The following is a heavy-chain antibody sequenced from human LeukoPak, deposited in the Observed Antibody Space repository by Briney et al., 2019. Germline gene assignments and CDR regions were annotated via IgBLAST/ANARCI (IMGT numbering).Heavy chain of an antibody. V-gene: IGHV1-18*01. CDR3: ARDAPPYYDFWSAQRQAFDI. CDR2: ISAYNGNT. CDR1: GYTFTNYG. J-gene: IGHJ3*02. Sequence: GASVKVSCKASGYTFTNYGVSWVRQAPGQGLEWMGWISAYNGNTNYAQKLQGRVTMTTDTSTSTAYMELRSLRSDDTAVYYCARDAPPYYDFWSAQRQAFDIWGQGTMVTVSS. D-gene: IGHD3-3*01.